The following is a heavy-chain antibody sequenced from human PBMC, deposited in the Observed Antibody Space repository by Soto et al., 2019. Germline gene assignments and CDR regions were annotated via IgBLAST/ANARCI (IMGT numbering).Heavy chain of an antibody. CDR2: VTGDGHTT. Sequence: EVQLVESGGGLVQPGGSLRLSCAASGFTFANSWMHWLRQAPGKGPEWVSRVTGDGHTTQYVDSVKARFTVSRDNAKNTLYLQMNSLRAEDTAVYYCATAEVDYWGPGTLVTVSS. J-gene: IGHJ4*02. CDR3: ATAEVDY. V-gene: IGHV3-74*01. CDR1: GFTFANSW.